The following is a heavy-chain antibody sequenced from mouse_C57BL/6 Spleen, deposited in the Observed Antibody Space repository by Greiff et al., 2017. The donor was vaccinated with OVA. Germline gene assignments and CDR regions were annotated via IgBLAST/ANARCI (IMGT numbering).Heavy chain of an antibody. CDR1: GYSITSGYY. J-gene: IGHJ1*03. CDR2: ISYDGSN. Sequence: EVKLLESGPGLVKPSQSLSLTCSVTGYSITSGYYWNWIRQFPGNKLEWMGYISYDGSNNYNPSLKNRISITRDTSKNQFFLKLNSVTTEDTATYYCARGSYYGNPNWYFDVWGTGTTVTVSS. V-gene: IGHV3-6*01. CDR3: ARGSYYGNPNWYFDV. D-gene: IGHD2-10*01.